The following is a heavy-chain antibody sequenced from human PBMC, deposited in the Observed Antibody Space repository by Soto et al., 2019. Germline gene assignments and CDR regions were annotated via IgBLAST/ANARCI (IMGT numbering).Heavy chain of an antibody. V-gene: IGHV4-39*01. CDR1: GGSISSRRHY. J-gene: IGHJ4*02. D-gene: IGHD3-3*01. CDR2: SFYRGST. CDR3: AKADGFGVVTPFFEY. Sequence: QVQLQESGPGLVKPSATLSLTCSVSGGSISSRRHYWGWIRQSPGKQLEWIGSSFYRGSTHYNPSLKTRVTISVYTAKNQVSLNLYSVTAADTAVYYCAKADGFGVVTPFFEYWGQGILVTVSS.